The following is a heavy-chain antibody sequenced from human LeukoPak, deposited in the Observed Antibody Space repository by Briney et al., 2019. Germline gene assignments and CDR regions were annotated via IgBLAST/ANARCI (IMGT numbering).Heavy chain of an antibody. J-gene: IGHJ6*03. CDR1: GGTFSSYA. V-gene: IGHV1-69*13. Sequence: ASVKVSCKASGGTFSSYAISWVRQAPGQGLEWMGGIIPIFGTANYAQKFQGRVTITADESTSTAYMELSSLRSEDTAVYYCARDAGYCSSTSCYYPRFDYYYYMDVWGKGTTVTVSS. D-gene: IGHD2-2*01. CDR2: IIPIFGTA. CDR3: ARDAGYCSSTSCYYPRFDYYYYMDV.